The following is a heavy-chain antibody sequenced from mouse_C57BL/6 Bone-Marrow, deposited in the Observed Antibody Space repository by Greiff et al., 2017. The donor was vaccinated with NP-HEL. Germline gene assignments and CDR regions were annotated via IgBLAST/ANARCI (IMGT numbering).Heavy chain of an antibody. CDR1: GYTFTDYY. Sequence: EVKLQQSGPELVKPGASVKISCKASGYTFTDYYMNWVKQSHGKSLEWIGDINPNNGGTSYNQKFKGKATLTVDKSSSTAYMELRSLTSEDSAVYYCARVGDYSYDYWGQGTTLTVSS. V-gene: IGHV1-26*01. J-gene: IGHJ2*01. CDR3: ARVGDYSYDY. D-gene: IGHD1-1*01. CDR2: INPNNGGT.